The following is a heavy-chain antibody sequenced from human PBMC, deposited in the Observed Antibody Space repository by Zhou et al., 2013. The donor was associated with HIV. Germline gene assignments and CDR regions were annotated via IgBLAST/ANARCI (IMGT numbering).Heavy chain of an antibody. V-gene: IGHV4-4*07. CDR3: ARDGSSYGFGY. D-gene: IGHD5-18*01. CDR1: GGSISSYY. CDR2: ISTSGST. Sequence: QVQLQESGPGLVKPSETLSLTCTVSGGSISSYYWSWIRQPAGKGLEWIGHISTSGSTSYNPSLKSRVTMSVDTSKKQISLKLTSVTAADTAVYYCARDGSSYGFGYWGQGTLVTVSS. J-gene: IGHJ4*02.